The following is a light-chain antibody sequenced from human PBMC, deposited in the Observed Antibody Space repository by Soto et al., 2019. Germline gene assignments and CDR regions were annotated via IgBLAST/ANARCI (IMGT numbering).Light chain of an antibody. V-gene: IGLV2-14*03. CDR2: DVN. Sequence: QSVLTQPASVSGSPGQSITISCSGTSSGFGGYNSVSWYQQHPGKAPILLIYDVNSRPSGVSNRFSGSKSGNTASLTISGLQAEDGGDYHFSSYTTNSPVIFGGGTQLTVL. CDR3: SSYTTNSPVI. CDR1: SSGFGGYNS. J-gene: IGLJ2*01.